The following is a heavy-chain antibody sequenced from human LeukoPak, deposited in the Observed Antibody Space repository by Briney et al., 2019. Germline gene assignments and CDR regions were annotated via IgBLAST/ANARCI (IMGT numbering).Heavy chain of an antibody. V-gene: IGHV4-59*08. CDR3: ARLHPPDIAAAPYYFDY. Sequence: SETLSLTCTVSGGSISSYYWSWIRQPPGKGLEWIGYIYYSGSTNYNPSLKSRVTISVDTSKNQFSLKLSSVTAADTVVYYCARLHPPDIAAAPYYFDYWDQGTLVTVSS. J-gene: IGHJ4*02. D-gene: IGHD6-13*01. CDR2: IYYSGST. CDR1: GGSISSYY.